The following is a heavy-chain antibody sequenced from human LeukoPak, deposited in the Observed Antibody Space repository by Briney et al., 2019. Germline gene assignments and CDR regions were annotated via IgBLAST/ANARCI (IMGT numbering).Heavy chain of an antibody. CDR1: GYSFTSYW. Sequence: GESLKISCKGSGYSFTSYWIGWVRQMPGKGLEWMGIIYPGDSDTRYSPSFQGQVTISADKSISTAYLQWSSLKASDTAMYYCARHLRSSYDSIGYMPPGFDYWGQGTLVTVSS. V-gene: IGHV5-51*01. D-gene: IGHD3-22*01. CDR3: ARHLRSSYDSIGYMPPGFDY. CDR2: IYPGDSDT. J-gene: IGHJ4*02.